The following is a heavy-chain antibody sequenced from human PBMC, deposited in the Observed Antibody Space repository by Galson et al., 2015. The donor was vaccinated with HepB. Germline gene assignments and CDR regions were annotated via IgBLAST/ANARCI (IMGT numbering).Heavy chain of an antibody. Sequence: QSRAEVKKPGESLKISCKGSGYSLSSYWIGWVRQMPGKGLEWMGIIYPGDSETRFSPSFQGQVTISADKSISTAYLQWSSLKAWEPAMYYCESRYSGYDDGDYWYFDLWGRGTLVTVSS. CDR1: GYSLSSYW. CDR2: IYPGDSET. D-gene: IGHD5-12*01. J-gene: IGHJ2*01. V-gene: IGHV5-51*03. CDR3: ESRYSGYDDGDYWYFDL.